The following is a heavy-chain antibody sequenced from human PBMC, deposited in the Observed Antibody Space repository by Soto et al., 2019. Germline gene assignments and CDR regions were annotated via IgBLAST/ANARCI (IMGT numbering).Heavy chain of an antibody. Sequence: ASVKVSCKAIGYSFTSHYMHWVRQAPGQGLEWMGTIYPGGVNIGYAQKFKGRVTMTKDTSTSTAYMELNSLTSEDTAVYYCARDQGCHDRFGWFAPGGRGTLVPVSS. V-gene: IGHV1-46*03. CDR2: IYPGGVNI. CDR1: GYSFTSHY. CDR3: ARDQGCHDRFGWFAP. D-gene: IGHD3-16*01. J-gene: IGHJ5*02.